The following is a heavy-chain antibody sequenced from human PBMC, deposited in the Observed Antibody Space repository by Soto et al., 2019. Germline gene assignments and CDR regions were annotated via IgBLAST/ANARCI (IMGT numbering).Heavy chain of an antibody. CDR2: IYPSDSDT. Sequence: GESLKISCKGSGYRFATYGIAWVRQMPGKGLEWMGNIYPSDSDTRYSPSFQGQVTISADKSISTAYLQWSSLKASDTAMYYCARREMTTIGLDYWGQGTLVTVSS. CDR3: ARREMTTIGLDY. CDR1: GYRFATYG. J-gene: IGHJ4*02. D-gene: IGHD4-4*01. V-gene: IGHV5-51*01.